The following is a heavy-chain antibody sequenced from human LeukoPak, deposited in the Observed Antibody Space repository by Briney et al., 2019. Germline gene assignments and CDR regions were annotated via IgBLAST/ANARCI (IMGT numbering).Heavy chain of an antibody. J-gene: IGHJ6*03. V-gene: IGHV3-11*01. Sequence: PGGSLRLSCAASGFTFSDYYMSWIRQAPGKGLEWVSYISSSSSTIYYADSVKGRFTISRDNAKNSLYLQMNSLRAEDTAVYYCARDNIVVVPAAKYYYYYYMDVWGKGTTVTVSS. CDR2: ISSSSSTI. CDR1: GFTFSDYY. D-gene: IGHD2-2*01. CDR3: ARDNIVVVPAAKYYYYYYMDV.